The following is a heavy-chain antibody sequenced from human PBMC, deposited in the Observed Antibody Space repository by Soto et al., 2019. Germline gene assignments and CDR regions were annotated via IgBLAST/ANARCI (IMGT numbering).Heavy chain of an antibody. Sequence: GESLKISCKGSGYSFTSYWIGWVRQMPGKGLEWMGIIYPGDSDTRYGPSFQGQVTISADKSISTAYLQWSSLKASDTAIYYCARRAFCGGDCTARPQDYYGMDVWGQGTAVTVSS. V-gene: IGHV5-51*01. J-gene: IGHJ6*02. CDR2: IYPGDSDT. CDR3: ARRAFCGGDCTARPQDYYGMDV. D-gene: IGHD2-21*02. CDR1: GYSFTSYW.